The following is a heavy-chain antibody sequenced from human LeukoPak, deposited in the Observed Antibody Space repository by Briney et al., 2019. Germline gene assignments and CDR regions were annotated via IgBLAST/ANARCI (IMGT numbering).Heavy chain of an antibody. J-gene: IGHJ4*02. V-gene: IGHV3-30*02. D-gene: IGHD3-9*01. CDR1: GFTFSSYG. Sequence: GGSLRLSCTASGFTFSSYGMHWVRQAPGKGLEWVAFIRYDGSNKYQADSVKGRFTISRDNYKNTLHLQMNSLRAEDTAVYYCAKDILRYFDSSFDFWGQGTLVTVPS. CDR2: IRYDGSNK. CDR3: AKDILRYFDSSFDF.